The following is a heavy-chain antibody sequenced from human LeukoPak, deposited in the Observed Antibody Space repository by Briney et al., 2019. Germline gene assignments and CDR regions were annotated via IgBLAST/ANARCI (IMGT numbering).Heavy chain of an antibody. CDR3: ARARRNYYGSGSSYYFDY. V-gene: IGHV4-59*12. Sequence: SETLSLTCTVSGASISSYYWSWIRQPPGKGLEWIGYIYYSGSTNYNPSLKSRVTISVDTSKNQFSLKLSSVTAADTAVYYCARARRNYYGSGSSYYFDYWGQGTLVTVSS. CDR1: GASISSYY. D-gene: IGHD3-10*01. J-gene: IGHJ4*02. CDR2: IYYSGST.